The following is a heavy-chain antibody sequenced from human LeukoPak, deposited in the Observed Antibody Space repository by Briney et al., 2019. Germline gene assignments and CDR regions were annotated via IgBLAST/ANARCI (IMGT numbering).Heavy chain of an antibody. V-gene: IGHV4-34*01. Sequence: SETLSLTCAVYGGSFSGYYWSWIRQPPGKGLEWIGEINHSGSTNYNPSLKSRVTISVDTSKNQFSLKLSSVTAADTAVYYCGRVAEYYYHHMDVWGKGTTVTVSS. CDR2: INHSGST. D-gene: IGHD2/OR15-2a*01. CDR3: GRVAEYYYHHMDV. CDR1: GGSFSGYY. J-gene: IGHJ6*03.